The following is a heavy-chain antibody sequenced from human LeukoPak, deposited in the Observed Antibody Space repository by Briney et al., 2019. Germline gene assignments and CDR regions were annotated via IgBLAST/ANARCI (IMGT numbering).Heavy chain of an antibody. CDR3: ASPIAAAGLFDY. CDR2: ISSSGSTI. Sequence: PGGSLRLSCAASGFTFSSYEMHWVRQAPGKGLEWVSYISSSGSTIYYADSVKGRFTISRDNAKNSLYLQMNSLRAEDAAVYYCASPIAAAGLFDYWGQGTLVTVSS. V-gene: IGHV3-48*03. J-gene: IGHJ4*02. D-gene: IGHD6-13*01. CDR1: GFTFSSYE.